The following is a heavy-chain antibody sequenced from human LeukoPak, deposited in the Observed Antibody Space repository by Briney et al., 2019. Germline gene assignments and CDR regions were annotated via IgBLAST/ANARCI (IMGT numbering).Heavy chain of an antibody. D-gene: IGHD2-2*01. Sequence: GGSLRLSCAASGFTFSSYSMNWVRQAPGKGLEWVSSISSSSSYIYYADSVKGRFTISRDNAKNSLYLQMNSLRAEDTAVYYCARGTVVPAYKGLLDYWGQGTLVTVSS. V-gene: IGHV3-21*01. CDR1: GFTFSSYS. CDR3: ARGTVVPAYKGLLDY. J-gene: IGHJ4*02. CDR2: ISSSSSYI.